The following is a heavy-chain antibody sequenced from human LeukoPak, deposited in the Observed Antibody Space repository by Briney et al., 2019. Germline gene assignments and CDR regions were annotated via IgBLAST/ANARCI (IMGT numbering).Heavy chain of an antibody. CDR1: GGSISSSNW. D-gene: IGHD1-26*01. V-gene: IGHV4-4*02. CDR2: IYHSGST. J-gene: IGHJ4*02. Sequence: PSETLSLTCAVSGGSISSSNWWSWVRQPPGQGLEWIGEIYHSGSTNYNPSLKSRVTISVDKSKNQFSLKLSSVTAADTAVYYCARDGMYGGSYTFDYWGQGTLVTVSS. CDR3: ARDGMYGGSYTFDY.